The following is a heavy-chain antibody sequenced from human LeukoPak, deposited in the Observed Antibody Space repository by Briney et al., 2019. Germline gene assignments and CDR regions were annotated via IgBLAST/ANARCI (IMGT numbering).Heavy chain of an antibody. Sequence: PGGSLRLSCAASGFTFNSYAMSWVRQAPGKGLEWVSVISGSGGSTYYADSVKGRFTISRDNSKNTLYLQMNSLRAEDTAVYYCAKGKVNHDGALDAWGQGTLVTVSS. CDR3: AKGKVNHDGALDA. V-gene: IGHV3-23*01. CDR2: ISGSGGST. CDR1: GFTFNSYA. J-gene: IGHJ3*01. D-gene: IGHD2-21*01.